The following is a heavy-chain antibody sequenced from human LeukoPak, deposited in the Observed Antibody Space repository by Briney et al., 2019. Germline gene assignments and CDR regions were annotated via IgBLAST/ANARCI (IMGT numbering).Heavy chain of an antibody. CDR2: ISYDGSNK. CDR3: ARRAGAYSHPYDY. D-gene: IGHD4/OR15-4a*01. Sequence: GGSLRLSCSASGFTFSSYGVDWVRQAPGKGLELVAVISYDGSNKYYADSVKGRFTISRDNSKNTLYLQMNSQRAEDTAVYYCARRAGAYSHPYDYWGQGTLVTVSS. V-gene: IGHV3-30*03. CDR1: GFTFSSYG. J-gene: IGHJ4*02.